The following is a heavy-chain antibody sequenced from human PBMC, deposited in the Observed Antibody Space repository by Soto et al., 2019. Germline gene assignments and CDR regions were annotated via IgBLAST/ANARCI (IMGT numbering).Heavy chain of an antibody. CDR1: GYTFTSYG. J-gene: IGHJ4*02. V-gene: IGHV1-18*01. CDR2: ISAYNGNT. CDR3: ASPFITIFGVVRYGY. D-gene: IGHD3-3*01. Sequence: ASVKVSCKASGYTFTSYGISWVRQAPGQGLEWMGWISAYNGNTNYAQKLQGRVTMTTDTSTSTAYMELRSLRSDDTAVYYCASPFITIFGVVRYGYWGQGILVTVSS.